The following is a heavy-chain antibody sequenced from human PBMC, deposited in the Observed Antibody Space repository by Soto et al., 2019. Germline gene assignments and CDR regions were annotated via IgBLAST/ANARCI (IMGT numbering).Heavy chain of an antibody. V-gene: IGHV1-58*01. D-gene: IGHD3-3*01. CDR3: AAANYDFWSGYYALPGRY. CDR2: IVVGSGNT. Sequence: QMQLVQSGPEVKKPGTSVKVSCKASGFTFTSSAVQWVRQARGQRLERIGWIVVGSGNTNYAQKFQERVTITRDMSTSTAYMELSSLRSEDTAVYYCAAANYDFWSGYYALPGRYWGQGTLVTVSS. J-gene: IGHJ4*02. CDR1: GFTFTSSA.